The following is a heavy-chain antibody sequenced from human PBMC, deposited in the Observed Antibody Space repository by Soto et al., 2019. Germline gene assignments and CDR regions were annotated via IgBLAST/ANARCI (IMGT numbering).Heavy chain of an antibody. Sequence: GGSLRLSCAASGFTFSSYSMNWVRQAPGKGLEWVSYISSSSSTIYYADSVKGRFTISRDNAKNSLYLQMNSLRDEGTAVYYCARKGASGFGDYYYYYMDVWGKGTTVTVS. D-gene: IGHD3-10*01. CDR3: ARKGASGFGDYYYYYMDV. CDR1: GFTFSSYS. CDR2: ISSSSSTI. V-gene: IGHV3-48*02. J-gene: IGHJ6*03.